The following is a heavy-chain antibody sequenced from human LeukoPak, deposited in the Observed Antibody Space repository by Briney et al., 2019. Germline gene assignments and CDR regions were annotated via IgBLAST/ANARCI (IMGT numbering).Heavy chain of an antibody. J-gene: IGHJ1*01. CDR2: ISYDGSNK. CDR3: ARGPTGGNSEQYFQH. D-gene: IGHD4-23*01. CDR1: GFTFSSYA. V-gene: IGHV3-30*01. Sequence: GRSLRLSCAASGFTFSSYAMHWVRQAPGKGLEWVTVISYDGSNKYYADSVKGRFTISRDNSKNTLYLQMNSLRAEDTAVYYCARGPTGGNSEQYFQHWGQGTLVTVSS.